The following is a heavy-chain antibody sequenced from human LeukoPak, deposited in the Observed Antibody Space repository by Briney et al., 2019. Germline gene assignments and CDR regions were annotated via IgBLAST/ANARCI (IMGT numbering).Heavy chain of an antibody. Sequence: GRALRLSCAASGFTFSSYAMSWVRQAPGKGLEWVSTISGSGGSTYYADSVKGRFTISRDNSKNTLYLQMNSLRAEDTAVYYCAREYYYDSSGYPDAFDIWGQGTMVTVSS. CDR1: GFTFSSYA. CDR2: ISGSGGST. J-gene: IGHJ3*02. CDR3: AREYYYDSSGYPDAFDI. D-gene: IGHD3-22*01. V-gene: IGHV3-23*01.